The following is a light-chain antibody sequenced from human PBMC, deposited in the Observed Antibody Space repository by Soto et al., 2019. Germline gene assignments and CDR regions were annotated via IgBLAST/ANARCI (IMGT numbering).Light chain of an antibody. CDR3: QQYESFPLT. CDR1: QGINKF. CDR2: TAS. Sequence: DIQMTQSPSSLSASVVDSVTITCRASQGINKFLAWFQQKPGTAPKSLISTASRLQSGVPSRFSGSGSGTHFTLTINNLQPEDFATYYCQQYESFPLTFGGGTRVEIK. V-gene: IGKV1-16*01. J-gene: IGKJ4*01.